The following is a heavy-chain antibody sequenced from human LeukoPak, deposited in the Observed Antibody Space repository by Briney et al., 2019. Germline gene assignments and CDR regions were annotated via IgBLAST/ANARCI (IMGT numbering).Heavy chain of an antibody. CDR2: ISSSSSYI. CDR1: GFTFSSYS. CDR3: ARGITVTTSFDY. J-gene: IGHJ4*02. D-gene: IGHD4-17*01. Sequence: GGSLRLSCAASGFTFSSYSMNWVRQAPGKGLEWVSSISSSSSYIYYADSVKGRFTISRDNAKNSLYLQMNSLRAEDTAVHYCARGITVTTSFDYWGQGTLVTVSS. V-gene: IGHV3-21*01.